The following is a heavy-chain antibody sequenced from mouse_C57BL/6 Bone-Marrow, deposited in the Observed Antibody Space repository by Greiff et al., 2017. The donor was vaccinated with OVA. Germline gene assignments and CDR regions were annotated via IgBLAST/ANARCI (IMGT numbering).Heavy chain of an antibody. CDR1: GFTFSNYW. V-gene: IGHV6-3*01. CDR3: TADGYYAAWFAY. Sequence: EVKLVESGGGLVQPGGSMKLSCVASGFTFSNYWMNWVRQSPEKGLEWVAQIRLSSDNYATHYAVSGTGRFTISRDDSKSSVYLQMNNLRAEDTEIYYCTADGYYAAWFAYWGQGTLVTVSA. D-gene: IGHD2-3*01. CDR2: IRLSSDNYAT. J-gene: IGHJ3*01.